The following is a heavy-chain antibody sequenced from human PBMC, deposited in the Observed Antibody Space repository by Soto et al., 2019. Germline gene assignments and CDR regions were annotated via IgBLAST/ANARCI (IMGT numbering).Heavy chain of an antibody. CDR3: ASQPYDSSGMGYFQH. D-gene: IGHD3-22*01. J-gene: IGHJ1*01. CDR1: GGSISSADYF. V-gene: IGHV4-30-2*01. Sequence: PSETLSLTCTVSGGSISSADYFWSWIRQPPGKGLEWIGYIYHSGSTYYNQSLKSRVTISVDRSKNQCTLKLSSVTAADTAVYYCASQPYDSSGMGYFQHWGQGTLVTVSS. CDR2: IYHSGST.